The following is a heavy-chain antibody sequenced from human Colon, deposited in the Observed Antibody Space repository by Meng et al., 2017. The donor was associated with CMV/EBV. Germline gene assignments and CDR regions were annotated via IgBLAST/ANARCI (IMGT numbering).Heavy chain of an antibody. CDR2: IHSSGNT. J-gene: IGHJ4*02. V-gene: IGHV4-39*01. Sequence: SETLPLTCTVSGDSISSGSHYWGWVRQSPGKGLEWIGSIHSSGNTYRNPSLFSRVTMSVDTSKNQFSLNLSSVTAADTSVYYCARPSDNGWYYFDSWGQGTLVTVSS. D-gene: IGHD6-19*01. CDR1: GDSISSGSHY. CDR3: ARPSDNGWYYFDS.